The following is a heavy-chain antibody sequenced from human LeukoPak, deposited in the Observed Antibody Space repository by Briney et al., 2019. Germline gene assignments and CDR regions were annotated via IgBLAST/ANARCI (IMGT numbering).Heavy chain of an antibody. D-gene: IGHD1-14*01. V-gene: IGHV3-7*01. CDR3: TRDRSRAEDD. CDR1: GFTFSGHW. CDR2: INQGGSDK. J-gene: IGHJ4*02. Sequence: GGALRLSCAASGFTFSGHWMSWGRQAPGKGLEWVANINQGGSDKYYVDSVKGRFTISRDNANNLLYLQMNSLRGEDTAVYYCTRDRSRAEDDWGQGTLVTVFS.